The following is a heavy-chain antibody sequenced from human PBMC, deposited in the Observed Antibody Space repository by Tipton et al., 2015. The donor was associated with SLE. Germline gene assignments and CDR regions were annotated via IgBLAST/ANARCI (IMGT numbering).Heavy chain of an antibody. CDR1: GGSLNSYY. Sequence: TLSLTCTVSGGSLNSYYWNWIRLPPGKGLEWIGYIFYAGSTNYNPSLSSRVTISVDTSKNQFSLKLSSVTAADTAVYYCTRDRGGTGWPEYYFDYWGQGALVTVSS. D-gene: IGHD6-19*01. CDR2: IFYAGST. V-gene: IGHV4-59*01. J-gene: IGHJ4*02. CDR3: TRDRGGTGWPEYYFDY.